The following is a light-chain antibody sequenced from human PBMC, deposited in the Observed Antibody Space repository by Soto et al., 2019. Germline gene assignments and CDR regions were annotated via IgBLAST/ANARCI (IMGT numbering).Light chain of an antibody. J-gene: IGKJ4*01. Sequence: EIVLTQSPATLSLSPGERATLSCRASQSISNYLVWYQQKPGQAPRLLIYDASNRATGIPARFSGSGSGTDFTLTISSLEPDDFAIYYCQQRSNWPPLTFVGGTKVEIK. CDR2: DAS. V-gene: IGKV3-11*01. CDR1: QSISNY. CDR3: QQRSNWPPLT.